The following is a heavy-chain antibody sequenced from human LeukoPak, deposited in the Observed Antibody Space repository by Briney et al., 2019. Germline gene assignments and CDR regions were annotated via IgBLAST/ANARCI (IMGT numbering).Heavy chain of an antibody. Sequence: ASVKVSFKASGYTFTAYYIHWVRQAPGQGLEWMGIINPSGGTTSYAQRFQGRVTMTRDTSTTTVYMELSSLRSEDTAMYYCARARGNWNDRNWFDPWGQGTLVTVSS. J-gene: IGHJ5*02. CDR2: INPSGGTT. D-gene: IGHD1-20*01. CDR3: ARARGNWNDRNWFDP. CDR1: GYTFTAYY. V-gene: IGHV1-46*01.